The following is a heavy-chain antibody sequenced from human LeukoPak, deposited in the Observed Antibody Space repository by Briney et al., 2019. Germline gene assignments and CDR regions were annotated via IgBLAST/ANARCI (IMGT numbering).Heavy chain of an antibody. CDR1: GGSISSYS. CDR2: MYYSGST. CDR3: ARHGGESIVAMILHAFDI. V-gene: IGHV4-59*08. D-gene: IGHD5-12*01. Sequence: SETLSLTRTVSGGSISSYSWSRIRQPPGKGLEWIGSMYYSGSTNYNPSLKSRVTMSVDTSKNQFSLRLSSVTAADTAVYYCARHGGESIVAMILHAFDIWGQGTMVTVSS. J-gene: IGHJ3*02.